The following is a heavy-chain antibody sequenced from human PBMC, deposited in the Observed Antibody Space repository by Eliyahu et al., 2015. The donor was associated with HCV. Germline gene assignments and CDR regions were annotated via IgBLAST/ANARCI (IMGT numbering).Heavy chain of an antibody. V-gene: IGHV4-61*02. Sequence: QVQLQESGPGLVKPSQTLSLTCTVSGGSISSGSYYWSWIRQPAGKGLEWIGRIYTSGSTNYNPSLKSRVTISVDTSKNQFSLKLSSVTAADTAVYYCARESPYGDYVPYYYYGMDVWGQGTTVTVSS. CDR2: IYTSGST. D-gene: IGHD4-17*01. CDR1: GGSISSGSYY. J-gene: IGHJ6*02. CDR3: ARESPYGDYVPYYYYGMDV.